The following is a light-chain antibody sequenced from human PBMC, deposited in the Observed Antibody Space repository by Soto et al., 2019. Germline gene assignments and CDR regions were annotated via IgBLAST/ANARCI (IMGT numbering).Light chain of an antibody. CDR1: SSDIGAYNY. CDR2: EVI. J-gene: IGLJ1*01. Sequence: QSALTQPASVSGSPGQSITISCTGTSSDIGAYNYVSWYQQHPGKAPKLMIYEVINRPSGVSNRFSGSKSGNTASLTISGVQAEDEADYYCSSYTTSSTLGGVFGTGTKLTVL. CDR3: SSYTTSSTLGGV. V-gene: IGLV2-14*01.